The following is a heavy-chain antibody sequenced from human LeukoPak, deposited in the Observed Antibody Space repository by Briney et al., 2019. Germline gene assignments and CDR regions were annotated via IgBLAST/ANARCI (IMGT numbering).Heavy chain of an antibody. Sequence: PGGSLRLSCSPSVFTFSSYAMHWVRQAPGEGREYVSALSSNGGSTYYADSVKGRFTISRDNSKNTLYLQMSSLRAEDTAVYYCVKVGISGASYYYGMDVWGKGTTVTVSS. CDR3: VKVGISGASYYYGMDV. CDR2: LSSNGGST. J-gene: IGHJ6*04. V-gene: IGHV3-64D*06. CDR1: VFTFSSYA. D-gene: IGHD3-10*01.